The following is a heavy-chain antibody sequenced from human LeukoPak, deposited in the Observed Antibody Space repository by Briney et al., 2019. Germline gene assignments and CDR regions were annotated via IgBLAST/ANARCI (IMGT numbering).Heavy chain of an antibody. CDR1: GYSFATYW. D-gene: IGHD6-13*01. CDR2: IYPGDSDT. CDR3: ARHTSSWSREDF. J-gene: IGHJ4*02. V-gene: IGHV5-51*01. Sequence: GESLKISCKGSGYSFATYWIGWVRQMPGKGLEWMGIIYPGDSDTRYNPSFRGQVTISADKSISTAYLQWSSLKASDTAIYYCARHTSSWSREDFWGQRTLVTVSS.